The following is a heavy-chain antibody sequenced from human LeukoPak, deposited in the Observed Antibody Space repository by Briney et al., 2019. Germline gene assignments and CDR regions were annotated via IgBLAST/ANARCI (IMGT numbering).Heavy chain of an antibody. V-gene: IGHV3-43D*03. CDR3: AKGPSEYQLLSDYYYYYMDV. Sequence: EPGGSLRLXCAASGFTFDDYAMHWVRQAPGKGLEWVSLISWDGGSTYYADSVKGRFTISRDNSKNSLYLQMNSLRAEDTALYYCAKGPSEYQLLSDYYYYYMDVWGKGTTVTVSS. CDR1: GFTFDDYA. D-gene: IGHD2-2*01. J-gene: IGHJ6*03. CDR2: ISWDGGST.